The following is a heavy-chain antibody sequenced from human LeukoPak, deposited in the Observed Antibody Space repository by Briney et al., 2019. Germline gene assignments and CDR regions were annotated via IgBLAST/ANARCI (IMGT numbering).Heavy chain of an antibody. D-gene: IGHD6-6*01. J-gene: IGHJ6*03. Sequence: SETLSLTCTVSGGSISSSSYYWGWIRQPPGKGLEWIGSIYYSGSTYYNPSLKSRVTISVDTSKNQFSLKLSSVTAADTAVYYCASRAGDAKEARRYYYYYMDVWGKGTTVTISS. CDR3: ASRAGDAKEARRYYYYYMDV. V-gene: IGHV4-39*07. CDR2: IYYSGST. CDR1: GGSISSSSYY.